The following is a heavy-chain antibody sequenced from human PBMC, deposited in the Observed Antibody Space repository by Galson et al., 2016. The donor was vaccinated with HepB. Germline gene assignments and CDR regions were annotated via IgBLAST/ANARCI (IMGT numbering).Heavy chain of an antibody. CDR3: ARRHEYCPPVGCSVDY. CDR1: GFTFGGHG. CDR2: DSMDGRRK. Sequence: SLRLSCAASGFTFGGHGMHWVRQAPRQGLEWVAADSMDGRRKFYADSVKGRFTISRDNSNNMLFLQMSSLTEDDTAVYYCARRHEYCPPVGCSVDYWGQGTLVSVSS. J-gene: IGHJ4*02. D-gene: IGHD2/OR15-2a*01. V-gene: IGHV3-30*03.